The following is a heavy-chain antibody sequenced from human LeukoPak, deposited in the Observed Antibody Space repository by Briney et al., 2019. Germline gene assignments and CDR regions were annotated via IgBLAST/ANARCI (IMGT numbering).Heavy chain of an antibody. CDR2: ILSSSSYI. Sequence: GGSLRLSSAASGFTFSSYSMKWVRQAARKRLEWVSSILSSSSYIYYADSVKGRVNISRDNAKNSLYLQIDRLRAEDTAVYYCARDSNPYYYDSSGSRAYYYYGMDVWGQGTTVTVSS. V-gene: IGHV3-21*01. CDR1: GFTFSSYS. CDR3: ARDSNPYYYDSSGSRAYYYYGMDV. D-gene: IGHD3-22*01. J-gene: IGHJ6*02.